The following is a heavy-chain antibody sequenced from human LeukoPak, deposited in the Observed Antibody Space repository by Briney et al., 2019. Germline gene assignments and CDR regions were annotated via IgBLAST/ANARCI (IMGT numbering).Heavy chain of an antibody. D-gene: IGHD3-10*01. V-gene: IGHV3-21*01. CDR1: GFTFSDYS. J-gene: IGHJ1*01. CDR2: ISRRCRHL. Sequence: PGGSLRLSCAASGFTFSDYSMNWVRHASGSRLGWVSSISRRCRHLYYAGSVSGRFTIYRDDARNSLYLQMNSLRAEDMAVYFCVRDLLGSGSTTAYLYHWGQGTLVTVSS. CDR3: VRDLLGSGSTTAYLYH.